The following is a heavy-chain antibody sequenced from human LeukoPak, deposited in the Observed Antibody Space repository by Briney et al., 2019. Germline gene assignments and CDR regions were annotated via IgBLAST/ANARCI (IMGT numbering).Heavy chain of an antibody. V-gene: IGHV1-2*02. D-gene: IGHD1-26*01. Sequence: GASVKVSCKASGYTFTGYYMHWVRQAPGQGLEWMGWINPNSGGTNYAQKFQGRVTMTRDTSISTAYMELSRLRSDDTAVYYCARSRGSGSYLGWFDPWGQGTLVTVSS. CDR1: GYTFTGYY. CDR3: ARSRGSGSYLGWFDP. J-gene: IGHJ5*02. CDR2: INPNSGGT.